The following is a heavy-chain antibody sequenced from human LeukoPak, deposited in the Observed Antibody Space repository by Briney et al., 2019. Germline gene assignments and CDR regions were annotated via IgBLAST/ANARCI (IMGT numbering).Heavy chain of an antibody. Sequence: SETLSLTCTVSGGSISSRSYYWGWIRQPPGKGLEWIGSIYYSGSTYYNPSLKSRVTISVDTSKNQFSLKLSSVTAADTAVYYCERHPTPYSSGWYLGYFDYWGQGTLVTVSS. D-gene: IGHD6-19*01. CDR1: GGSISSRSYY. CDR2: IYYSGST. CDR3: ERHPTPYSSGWYLGYFDY. J-gene: IGHJ4*02. V-gene: IGHV4-39*01.